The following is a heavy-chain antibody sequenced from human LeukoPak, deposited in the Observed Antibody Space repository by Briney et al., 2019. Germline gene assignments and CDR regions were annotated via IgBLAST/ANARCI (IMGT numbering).Heavy chain of an antibody. J-gene: IGHJ5*02. CDR3: ARDSFRGSSWKWFDP. CDR2: IKQDGSEK. Sequence: AGGSLRLSCAASGFTFSSYWMSWVRQAPGKGLEWVANIKQDGSEKYYVDSVKGRFTISRDNAKNSLYLQMNSLRAEDTAVYYCARDSFRGSSWKWFDPWGQGTLVTVSS. V-gene: IGHV3-7*01. D-gene: IGHD6-13*01. CDR1: GFTFSSYW.